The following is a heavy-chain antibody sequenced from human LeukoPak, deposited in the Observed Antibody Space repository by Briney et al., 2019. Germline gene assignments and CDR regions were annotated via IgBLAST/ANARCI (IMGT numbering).Heavy chain of an antibody. Sequence: SETLSLTCAVYGGSFSGYYWSWIRQPPGKGLEWIGEINHSGSTNYNPSLKSRVTISVDTSKNQFSLKLSSVTAADTAMYYCARGFYHDYVWGSYRYNWFDPWGQGTLVTVSS. CDR2: INHSGST. D-gene: IGHD3-16*02. J-gene: IGHJ5*02. CDR1: GGSFSGYY. V-gene: IGHV4-34*01. CDR3: ARGFYHDYVWGSYRYNWFDP.